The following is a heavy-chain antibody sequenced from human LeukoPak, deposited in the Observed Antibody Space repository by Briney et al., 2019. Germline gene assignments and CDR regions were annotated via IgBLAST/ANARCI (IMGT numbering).Heavy chain of an antibody. CDR2: ISSSSIYI. CDR3: ARDRTLNSGYYDY. J-gene: IGHJ4*02. D-gene: IGHD1-26*01. V-gene: IGHV3-21*01. Sequence: GGSLRLSCAASGFTFSTYNMNWVRQAPGKGLEWVSSISSSSIYIYYADSVKGRFTISRDNAKNSLYLQMNSLRVEDTAVYYCARDRTLNSGYYDYWAREAWSPSPQ. CDR1: GFTFSTYN.